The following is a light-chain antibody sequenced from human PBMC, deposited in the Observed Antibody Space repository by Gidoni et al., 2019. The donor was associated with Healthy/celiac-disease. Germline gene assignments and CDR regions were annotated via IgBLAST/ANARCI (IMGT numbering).Light chain of an antibody. Sequence: QLPQSPSSLSASVGDRVTITCRASQSISSYLNWYQQKPGQAPKLLIYAASSLQSGVPSRCSGSGSGADFTLTISSLQPEDFANYYCQQSYSTPQTFGQGTKLEIK. J-gene: IGKJ2*01. CDR2: AAS. CDR1: QSISSY. V-gene: IGKV1-39*01. CDR3: QQSYSTPQT.